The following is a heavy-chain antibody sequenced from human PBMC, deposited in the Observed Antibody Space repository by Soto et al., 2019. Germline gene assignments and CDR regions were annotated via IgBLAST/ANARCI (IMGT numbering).Heavy chain of an antibody. CDR2: INPNSGGT. D-gene: IGHD2-2*01. V-gene: IGHV1-2*04. CDR3: ARGCSSTSCYAHYYGMDV. Sequence: ASVKVSCKASGYTFPGYYMHWVRQAPGQGLEWMGWINPNSGGTNYAQKFQGWVTMTWDTSISTAYMELSRLRSDDTAVYYCARGCSSTSCYAHYYGMDVWGQGTTVTVSS. CDR1: GYTFPGYY. J-gene: IGHJ6*02.